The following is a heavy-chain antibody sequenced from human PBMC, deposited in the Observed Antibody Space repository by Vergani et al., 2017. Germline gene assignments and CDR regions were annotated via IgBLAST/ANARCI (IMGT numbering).Heavy chain of an antibody. D-gene: IGHD5-18*01. J-gene: IGHJ4*02. V-gene: IGHV3-48*04. Sequence: EVQLLESGGGLVQPGGSLRLSCAASGFTFSSYAMSWIRQAPGKGLEWVSYISSSGSTIYYADSVKGRFTISRDNAKNSLYLQMNSLRAEDTAVYYCARDMDTAMVDYWGQGTLVTVSS. CDR3: ARDMDTAMVDY. CDR1: GFTFSSYA. CDR2: ISSSGSTI.